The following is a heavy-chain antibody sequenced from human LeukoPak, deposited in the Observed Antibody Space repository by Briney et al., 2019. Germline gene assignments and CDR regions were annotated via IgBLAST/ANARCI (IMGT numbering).Heavy chain of an antibody. J-gene: IGHJ4*02. CDR1: GFTFSDYN. V-gene: IGHV3-11*04. CDR2: ISGRGEAI. D-gene: IGHD2-15*01. Sequence: GGSLRLSCAASGFTFSDYNMRWIRQAPGKGLEWISYISGRGEAIFYADSVQGRFTISRDNAKNSIYLQMNGLTAEDTAVYYCARTYGSGSLDYGGQGTLVTVSS. CDR3: ARTYGSGSLDY.